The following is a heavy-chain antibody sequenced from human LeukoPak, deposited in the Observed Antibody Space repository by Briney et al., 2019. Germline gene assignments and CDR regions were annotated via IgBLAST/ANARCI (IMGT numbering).Heavy chain of an antibody. CDR3: ARDQGRAYSYGRTGGDY. CDR1: GYTFTGYY. J-gene: IGHJ4*02. Sequence: ASVKVSCKASGYTFTGYYIHWVRQAPGQGLEWMGWISAYNGNTNYAQKLQGRVTITTDTSTSTAYMELRSLRSDDTAVYYCARDQGRAYSYGRTGGDYWGQGTLVTVSS. CDR2: ISAYNGNT. D-gene: IGHD5-18*01. V-gene: IGHV1-18*04.